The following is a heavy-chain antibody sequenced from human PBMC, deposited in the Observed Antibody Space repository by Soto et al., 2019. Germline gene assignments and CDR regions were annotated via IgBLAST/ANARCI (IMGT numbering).Heavy chain of an antibody. CDR2: INAGNGNT. V-gene: IGHV1-3*01. Sequence: VASVKVSCKASGYTFSSYAMHWVRQAPGQRLEWMGWINAGNGNTKYSQKFQGRVTITRDTSASTAYMELSSLRSEDTAVYYCASSIEYYYDSSGYGPFDYWGQGTLVTVSS. D-gene: IGHD3-22*01. J-gene: IGHJ4*02. CDR3: ASSIEYYYDSSGYGPFDY. CDR1: GYTFSSYA.